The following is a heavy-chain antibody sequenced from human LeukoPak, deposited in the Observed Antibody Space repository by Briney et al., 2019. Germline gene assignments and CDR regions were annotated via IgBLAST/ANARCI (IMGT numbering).Heavy chain of an antibody. CDR3: TRNSGYDYPHFDY. V-gene: IGHV3-49*03. CDR2: IRSKAYGGTT. J-gene: IGHJ4*02. D-gene: IGHD5-12*01. CDR1: GFTFGDYA. Sequence: GGSLRLSCTASGFTFGDYAMSWFRQAPGKGLEWVGFIRSKAYGGTTEYAASVKGRFTISRDDSKSIAYLQMNSLKTEDTAVYYCTRNSGYDYPHFDYWGQGTLVTVSS.